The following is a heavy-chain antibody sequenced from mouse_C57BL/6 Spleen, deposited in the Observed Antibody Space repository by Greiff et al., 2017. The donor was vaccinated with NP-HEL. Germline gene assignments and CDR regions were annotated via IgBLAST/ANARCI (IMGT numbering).Heavy chain of an antibody. CDR3: ARLEYYGSIDY. Sequence: VQLQQSGPELVKPGASVKISCKASGYSFTGYYMNWVKQSPEKSLEWIGEINPSTGGTTYNQKFKAKATLTVDKSSSTAYMQLKSLTSEDSAVYDCARLEYYGSIDYWGQGTTLTVSS. D-gene: IGHD1-1*01. CDR2: INPSTGGT. V-gene: IGHV1-42*01. J-gene: IGHJ2*01. CDR1: GYSFTGYY.